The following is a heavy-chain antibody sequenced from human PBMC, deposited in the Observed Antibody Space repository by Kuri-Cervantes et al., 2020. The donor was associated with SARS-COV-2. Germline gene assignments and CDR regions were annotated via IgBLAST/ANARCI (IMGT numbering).Heavy chain of an antibody. CDR1: GYTFTGYY. J-gene: IGHJ4*02. D-gene: IGHD6-6*01. Sequence: ASVKVSCKASGYTFTGYYMHWVRQAPGQGLEWMGWINPNSGGTNYAQKFQGRVTMTRDTSISTAYMELSRLRSDDTAEYYCARGGIAARLVFDYWGQGTLVTVSS. CDR2: INPNSGGT. CDR3: ARGGIAARLVFDY. V-gene: IGHV1-2*02.